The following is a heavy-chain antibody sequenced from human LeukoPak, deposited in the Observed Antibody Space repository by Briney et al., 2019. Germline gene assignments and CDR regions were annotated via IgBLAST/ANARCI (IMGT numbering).Heavy chain of an antibody. CDR1: EFTFSAYS. CDR3: AKKGEGYDILTGYYNVANWFGP. Sequence: GGSLRHSCVASEFTFSAYSMTWVRQAPGKGLEWVSGLTTTGVTTYYADSVKGRFTISRDNSKNTLYLQMNSLRAEDTAVYYCAKKGEGYDILTGYYNVANWFGPWGQGTLVTVSS. D-gene: IGHD3-9*01. CDR2: LTTTGVTT. J-gene: IGHJ5*02. V-gene: IGHV3-23*01.